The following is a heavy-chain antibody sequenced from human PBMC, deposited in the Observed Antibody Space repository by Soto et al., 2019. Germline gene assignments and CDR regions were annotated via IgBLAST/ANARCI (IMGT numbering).Heavy chain of an antibody. CDR3: AKDISYYYGSGSWYGFEY. Sequence: EVQLVESGGGLVQPGRSLRLSCAASGFTFDDYAMHWVRQAPGKGLEWVSGISWNSGSIGYADSVKGRFTISRDNAKNSLYLQMNSLRAEDTALYYCAKDISYYYGSGSWYGFEYWGQEPLVTVSP. V-gene: IGHV3-9*01. J-gene: IGHJ4*02. CDR1: GFTFDDYA. D-gene: IGHD3-10*01. CDR2: ISWNSGSI.